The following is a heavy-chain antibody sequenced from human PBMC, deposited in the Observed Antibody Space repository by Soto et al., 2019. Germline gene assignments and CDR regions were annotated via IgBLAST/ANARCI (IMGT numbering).Heavy chain of an antibody. CDR2: MQPNSGGT. V-gene: IGHV1-2*02. CDR3: ATDPSSAFSNPPGLNWIDS. D-gene: IGHD3-3*01. Sequence: VASVKVSCKASGYTFTGYYLHWVRQAPGQGPEWMGWMQPNSGGTFYAQKFQGRVTMTRDTSISTAFMELSGLISDDTAVYYCATDPSSAFSNPPGLNWIDSWGHGTLVTVSS. CDR1: GYTFTGYY. J-gene: IGHJ5*01.